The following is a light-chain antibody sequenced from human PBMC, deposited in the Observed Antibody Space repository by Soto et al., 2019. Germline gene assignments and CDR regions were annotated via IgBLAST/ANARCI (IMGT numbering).Light chain of an antibody. CDR1: QGISSY. Sequence: IQLTQSPSSLSTSVRDRVTITCRASQGISSYLAWYQQKPGKAPKLLIYAASPLQSRVPSRFSGSGSGTDFTLTISSLQPEDFATYYCQQFKSYPLTFGGGTKVDIK. J-gene: IGKJ4*01. CDR3: QQFKSYPLT. V-gene: IGKV1-9*01. CDR2: AAS.